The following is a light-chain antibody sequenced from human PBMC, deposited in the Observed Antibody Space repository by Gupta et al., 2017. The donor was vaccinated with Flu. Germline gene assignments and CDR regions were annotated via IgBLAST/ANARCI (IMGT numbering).Light chain of an antibody. CDR2: DNN. J-gene: IGLJ3*02. CDR1: SSSIGNNY. Sequence: QSVLTQPPSVSAAPGQKVTISCSGSSSSIGNNYVSWYQQIPGTAPKCLIYDNNKRPSGIPDRFSGSKSGTSATRAITGLKTGDEANYNGGTWDRGVDARVFGGGTKLTVL. V-gene: IGLV1-51*01. CDR3: GTWDRGVDARV.